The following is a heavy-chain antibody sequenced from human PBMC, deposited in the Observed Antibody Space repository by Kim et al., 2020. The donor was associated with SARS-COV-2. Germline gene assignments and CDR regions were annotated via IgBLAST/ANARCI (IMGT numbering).Heavy chain of an antibody. D-gene: IGHD3-10*01. V-gene: IGHV3-23*01. J-gene: IGHJ6*02. CDR3: AKGHIDYYGILGGMDV. CDR2: ISGSGGST. CDR1: GFTFSSYA. Sequence: GGSLRLSCAASGFTFSSYAMSWVRQAPGKGLEWVSAISGSGGSTYYADSVKGRFTISRDNSKNTLYLQMNSLRAEDTAVYYCAKGHIDYYGILGGMDVWGQGTTVTVSS.